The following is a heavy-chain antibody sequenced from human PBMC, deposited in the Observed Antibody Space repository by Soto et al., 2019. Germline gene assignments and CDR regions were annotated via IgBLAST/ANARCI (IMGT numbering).Heavy chain of an antibody. V-gene: IGHV1-18*01. Sequence: QVHLVQSGAEGKKPGASVKVSCKCSGYTFTSYGITWVRQAHGQGLEWMGWISAHNGNTDYAQKVQGRVTVTRDTSTSTAYMELRSLRSDDTAVYYCARGRYGDYWGQGALVTVSS. D-gene: IGHD1-1*01. J-gene: IGHJ4*02. CDR1: GYTFTSYG. CDR3: ARGRYGDY. CDR2: ISAHNGNT.